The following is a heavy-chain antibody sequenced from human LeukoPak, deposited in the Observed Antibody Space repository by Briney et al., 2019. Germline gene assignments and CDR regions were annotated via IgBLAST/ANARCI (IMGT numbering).Heavy chain of an antibody. V-gene: IGHV3-21*01. J-gene: IGHJ4*02. CDR2: ISSSSSYI. D-gene: IGHD3-22*01. CDR3: ARDAAYFDSSGYYPDPLDY. Sequence: GGSLRLSCAASGFTFSSYSMNWVRQAPGKGLEWVSSISSSSSYIYYADSVKGRFTISRDNAKNSLYLQMNSLRAEDTAVYYCARDAAYFDSSGYYPDPLDYWGQGTLVSVSS. CDR1: GFTFSSYS.